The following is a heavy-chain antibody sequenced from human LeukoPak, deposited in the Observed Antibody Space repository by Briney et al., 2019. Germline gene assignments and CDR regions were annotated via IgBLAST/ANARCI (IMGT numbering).Heavy chain of an antibody. V-gene: IGHV1-2*02. CDR2: INPNSGAT. CDR3: ARNPPYCTSTSCYNDY. J-gene: IGHJ4*02. Sequence: ASVKVSCKASGCTFTIYYMHWVRQAPGQGLEWMGWINPNSGATGYAQRFQGRVTMTRDTSISTAYMELSGLTSDDTAVYYCARNPPYCTSTSCYNDYWGQGTLVTVSS. CDR1: GCTFTIYY. D-gene: IGHD2-2*02.